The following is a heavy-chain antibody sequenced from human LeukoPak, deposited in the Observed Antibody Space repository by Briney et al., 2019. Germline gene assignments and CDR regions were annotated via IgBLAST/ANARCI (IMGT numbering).Heavy chain of an antibody. CDR1: GFTFSNYA. CDR3: AKYQGYSSSSSDY. Sequence: QPGGSLRLSCAASGFTFSNYAMSWVRQAPGKGLERVSAISGGGGSTYYADSVKGRFTISRDNSKNTLSLQMNSLRAGDTAVYHCAKYQGYSSSSSDYWGQGTLVTVSS. V-gene: IGHV3-23*01. CDR2: ISGGGGST. D-gene: IGHD6-6*01. J-gene: IGHJ4*02.